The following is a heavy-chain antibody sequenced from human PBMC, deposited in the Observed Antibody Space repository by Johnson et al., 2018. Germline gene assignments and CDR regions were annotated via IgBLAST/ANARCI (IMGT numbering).Heavy chain of an antibody. CDR3: SRGDWNGGSYYYYTIDV. CDR1: GFTFNSYG. Sequence: QVQLVQSGGGVVQSGRSLRLSCVVSGFTFNSYGMHWVRQAPGKGLEWVAVISYDGNNKYYADSVKGRFTISRVNSKNTLYLQINSLRSEETAVYYCSRGDWNGGSYYYYTIDVWCQGTTVIVSS. D-gene: IGHD1-1*01. V-gene: IGHV3-30*03. J-gene: IGHJ6*02. CDR2: ISYDGNNK.